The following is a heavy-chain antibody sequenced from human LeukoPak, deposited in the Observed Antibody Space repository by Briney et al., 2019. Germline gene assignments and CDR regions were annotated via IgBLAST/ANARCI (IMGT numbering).Heavy chain of an antibody. Sequence: GGSLRLSCAASGFTFSSYGMHWVRQAPGKGLEWVAVIWYDGSNKYHADSVKGRFTISRDNSKNTLYLQMNSLRAEDTAVYYCARDRFADEGYDYWGQGTLVTVSS. CDR1: GFTFSSYG. CDR3: ARDRFADEGYDY. D-gene: IGHD3-10*01. V-gene: IGHV3-33*01. J-gene: IGHJ4*02. CDR2: IWYDGSNK.